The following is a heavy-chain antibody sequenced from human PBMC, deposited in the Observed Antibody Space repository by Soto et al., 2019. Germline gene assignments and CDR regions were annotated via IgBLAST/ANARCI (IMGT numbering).Heavy chain of an antibody. CDR2: FYYSGST. D-gene: IGHD3-10*01. Sequence: SETLSLTYTVSGDSISTNSYSWGWIRQPPGQGLEWIGLFYYSGSTHYNPSLKSRLTISVDTSKNQFSLKLSSVTAADTAVYYCARAPRGNYGYPSYFDYWGQGTLVTVSS. CDR3: ARAPRGNYGYPSYFDY. CDR1: GDSISTNSYS. V-gene: IGHV4-39*07. J-gene: IGHJ4*02.